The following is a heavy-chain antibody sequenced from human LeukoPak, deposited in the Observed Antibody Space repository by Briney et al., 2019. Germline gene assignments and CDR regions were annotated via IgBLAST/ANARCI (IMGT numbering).Heavy chain of an antibody. J-gene: IGHJ4*02. D-gene: IGHD3-22*01. Sequence: SETLSLTCTVSGGSISSYYWSWIRQPAGKGLEWIGRIYTSGSTNYNPSLKSRVTMSVDTSKNQFSLKLSSVTAADTAVYYCARAGYYYDSSGYSPLFDXWGQGTLVTVSS. CDR3: ARAGYYYDSSGYSPLFDX. CDR2: IYTSGST. V-gene: IGHV4-4*07. CDR1: GGSISSYY.